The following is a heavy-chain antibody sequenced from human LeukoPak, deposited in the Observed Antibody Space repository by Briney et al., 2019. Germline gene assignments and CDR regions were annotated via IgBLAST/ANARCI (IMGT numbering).Heavy chain of an antibody. CDR1: GGSISSYY. V-gene: IGHV4-59*01. Sequence: PSETLSLTCTVPGGSISSYYWSWIRQPPGKGLEWIGYIYYSGSTNYNPSLKSRVTISVDTSKNQFSLKLSSVTAADTAVYYCARELSSGWYGDYYYGMDVWGQGTTVTVSS. D-gene: IGHD6-19*01. J-gene: IGHJ6*02. CDR2: IYYSGST. CDR3: ARELSSGWYGDYYYGMDV.